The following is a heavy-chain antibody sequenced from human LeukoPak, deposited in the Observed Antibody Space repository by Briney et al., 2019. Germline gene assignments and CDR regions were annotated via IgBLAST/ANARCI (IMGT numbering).Heavy chain of an antibody. V-gene: IGHV6-1*01. J-gene: IGHJ6*02. CDR1: GDSVSSNSAA. Sequence: SQTLSLTCAISGDSVSSNSAAWNWIRQSPSRGLEWLGRTYYRSKWYNDYEVSVKSRITINPCTSKNQFSLQLNSVTPEDTAVYYCAREPSLVDYYYYGMDVWGQGTTVTVSS. CDR3: AREPSLVDYYYYGMDV. CDR2: TYYRSKWYN.